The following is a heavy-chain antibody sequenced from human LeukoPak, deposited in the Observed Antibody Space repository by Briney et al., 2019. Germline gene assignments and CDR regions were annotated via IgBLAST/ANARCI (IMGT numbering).Heavy chain of an antibody. V-gene: IGHV3-53*01. D-gene: IGHD6-19*01. CDR2: IYSGGST. CDR1: GFTVSSNY. CDR3: ARVEWLVYYFDY. J-gene: IGHJ4*02. Sequence: PGGSLRLSCAASGFTVSSNYMSWVRQAPGKGLEWVSVIYSGGSTYYADSVKGRFTISRDNSKNTLYLQMNSLRAEDTAVYYCARVEWLVYYFDYWGQGTLVTVSS.